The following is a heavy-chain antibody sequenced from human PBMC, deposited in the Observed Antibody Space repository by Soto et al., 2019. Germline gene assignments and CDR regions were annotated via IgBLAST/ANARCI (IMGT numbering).Heavy chain of an antibody. D-gene: IGHD6-13*01. CDR3: ARRRSSSRRNPYNWFDP. Sequence: ASETLSLTCAVYGGSFSGYYWSWIRQPPGKGLEWIGEINHSGSTNYNPSLKSRVTISVDTSKNQFSLKLSSVTAADTAVYYCARRRSSSRRNPYNWFDPWGQGTLVTVSS. CDR2: INHSGST. V-gene: IGHV4-34*01. J-gene: IGHJ5*02. CDR1: GGSFSGYY.